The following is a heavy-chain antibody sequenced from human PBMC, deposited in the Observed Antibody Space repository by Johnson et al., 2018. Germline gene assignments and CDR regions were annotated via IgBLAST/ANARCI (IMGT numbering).Heavy chain of an antibody. Sequence: VQLVQSGGGLVQPGGSLRLSCAASGFTFSSYSMNWVRQAPVKGLEWVSYISSSSSTIYYADSVKGRFTISRDNAKNSLYLQMNSLRAEDTAVDYCARDAHDSSGYYSDAFDIWGQGTMVTVSS. V-gene: IGHV3-48*01. CDR3: ARDAHDSSGYYSDAFDI. CDR1: GFTFSSYS. D-gene: IGHD3-22*01. J-gene: IGHJ3*02. CDR2: ISSSSSTI.